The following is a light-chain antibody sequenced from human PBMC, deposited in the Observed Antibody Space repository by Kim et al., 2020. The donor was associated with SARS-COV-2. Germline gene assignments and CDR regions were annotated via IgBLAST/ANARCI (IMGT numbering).Light chain of an antibody. Sequence: VVLTQSPGTLSLSPGERATLSCGASQSVTRSFLAWYQQKPGQVPRLLIYGASSRATGIPDRFSARGSGTDFTLTISRLEPEDFAVYYCQYYDGSEGTFGQGTKVDIK. J-gene: IGKJ1*01. V-gene: IGKV3-20*01. CDR1: QSVTRSF. CDR2: GAS. CDR3: QYYDGSEGT.